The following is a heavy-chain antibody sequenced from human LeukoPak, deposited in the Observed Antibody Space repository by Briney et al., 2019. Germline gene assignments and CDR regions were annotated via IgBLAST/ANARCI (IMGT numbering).Heavy chain of an antibody. J-gene: IGHJ5*02. V-gene: IGHV4-4*07. D-gene: IGHD3-3*01. CDR2: IYTSGST. CDR1: GGSISSYY. Sequence: PSETLALTCTVSGGSISSYYWSWIRQPAGKGLEWIGRIYTSGSTNYNPSLKSRVTMSVDTSKNQFSLKLSSVTAADTAVYYCARSPQWLLSSSNWFDPWGQGTLVTVSS. CDR3: ARSPQWLLSSSNWFDP.